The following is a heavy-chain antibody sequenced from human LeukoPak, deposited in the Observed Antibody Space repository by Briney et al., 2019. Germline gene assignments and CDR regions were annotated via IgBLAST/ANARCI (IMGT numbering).Heavy chain of an antibody. V-gene: IGHV3-23*01. CDR2: VSPPGGGT. D-gene: IGHD7-27*01. CDR3: ARDLAWGAFDY. CDR1: GFTFSNHG. J-gene: IGHJ4*02. Sequence: PGGSLRLPCAASGFTFSNHGMNWVRQAPGKGLEWLSGVSPPGGGTYYADSVKGRFTISRDDSKNTLSLQMNSLRLEDTAVYHCARDLAWGAFDYWGQGTLVTVSS.